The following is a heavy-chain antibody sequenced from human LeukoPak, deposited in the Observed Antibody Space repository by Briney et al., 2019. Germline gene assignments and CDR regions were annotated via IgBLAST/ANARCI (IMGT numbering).Heavy chain of an antibody. CDR1: GFTLSRYA. D-gene: IGHD3-22*01. Sequence: GASLRLSCAPSGFTLSRYAMSRVRQAPGKGLEWVSAISGSGGSTYYADSVKGRFTISRDSAKNTLYLQMNSLRSEDTAVYDCAKDLKDYYYDSSGHDYWGQGTLVTVSS. V-gene: IGHV3-23*01. CDR2: ISGSGGST. CDR3: AKDLKDYYYDSSGHDY. J-gene: IGHJ4*02.